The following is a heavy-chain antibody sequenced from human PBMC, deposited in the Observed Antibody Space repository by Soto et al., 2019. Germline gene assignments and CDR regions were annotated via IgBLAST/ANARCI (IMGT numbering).Heavy chain of an antibody. J-gene: IGHJ6*02. CDR2: VHYSGNT. CDR1: GGSISNFY. D-gene: IGHD6-25*01. CDR3: ARHKDAGSDRGGMDV. Sequence: QVQLQESGPGLVKPSETLSLTCTVSGGSISNFYWTWIRQPPGKGLEWIGNVHYSGNTNYNPSLKSRVTTSVDTAKNQLTLSLSSVTAADTAVYYCARHKDAGSDRGGMDVWGQGTTVTVSS. V-gene: IGHV4-59*08.